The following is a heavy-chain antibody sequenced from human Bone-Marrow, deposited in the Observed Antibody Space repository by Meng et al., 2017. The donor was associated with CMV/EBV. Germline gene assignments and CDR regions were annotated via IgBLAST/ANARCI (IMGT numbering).Heavy chain of an antibody. V-gene: IGHV4-59*01. Sequence: SETLSLTCTVSGGSISSYYWSWIRQPPGKGLEWIGYIYYSGSTNYNPPLKSRVTISVDTSKNQFSLKLSSVTAADTAVYYCARGDGYYYGMDVWGQGTTVTVSS. J-gene: IGHJ6*02. CDR2: IYYSGST. CDR3: ARGDGYYYGMDV. CDR1: GGSISSYY. D-gene: IGHD5-24*01.